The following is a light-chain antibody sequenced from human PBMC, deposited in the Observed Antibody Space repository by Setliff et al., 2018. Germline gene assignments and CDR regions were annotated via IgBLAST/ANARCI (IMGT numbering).Light chain of an antibody. V-gene: IGLV1-44*01. CDR1: SSNIGGNT. J-gene: IGLJ1*01. CDR2: SNN. CDR3: AAWDDSLTGSYV. Sequence: QSALTQPPSTSGTPGQRVTISCSGSSSNIGGNTVNWYQQLSGTAPRLLIFSNNDRPSGVSNRFTGSKSGTSASLTISGLQSEDEGDYYCAAWDDSLTGSYVFGTGTKVTVL.